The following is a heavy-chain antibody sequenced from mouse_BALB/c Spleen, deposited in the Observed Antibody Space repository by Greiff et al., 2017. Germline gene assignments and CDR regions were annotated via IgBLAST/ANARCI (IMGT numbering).Heavy chain of an antibody. V-gene: IGHV5-12-1*01. Sequence: EVMLVESGGGLVKPGGSLKLSCAASGFAFSSYDMSWVRQTPEKRLEWVAYISSGGGSTYYPDTVKGRFTISRDNAKNTLYLQMSSLKSEDTAMYYCARQNGNYWYFEVWGAGTTVTVSS. CDR2: ISSGGGST. J-gene: IGHJ1*01. D-gene: IGHD2-1*01. CDR3: ARQNGNYWYFEV. CDR1: GFAFSSYD.